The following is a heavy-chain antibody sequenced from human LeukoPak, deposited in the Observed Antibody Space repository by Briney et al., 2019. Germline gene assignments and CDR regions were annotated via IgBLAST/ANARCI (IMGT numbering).Heavy chain of an antibody. CDR2: ISGSGDST. D-gene: IGHD1-26*01. J-gene: IGHJ6*03. V-gene: IGHV3-23*01. Sequence: GGSLRLSCAASVFTFSSYAMSWVRQAPGKGLEWVSAISGSGDSTYYADSVKGRFTISRDNSKNTLYLQMNSLRAEDTAVYYCAKGRGWEASYYYYYMDVWGKGTTVTISS. CDR3: AKGRGWEASYYYYYMDV. CDR1: VFTFSSYA.